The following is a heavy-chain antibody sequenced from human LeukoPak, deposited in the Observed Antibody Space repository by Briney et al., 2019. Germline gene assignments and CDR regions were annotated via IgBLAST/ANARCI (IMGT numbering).Heavy chain of an antibody. CDR1: GFTFRNSA. CDR2: ISHDGSIE. Sequence: GGSLRLSCAAPGFTFRNSAMHWVPQAPGKGLEWVAFISHDGSIEYYADSVKGRFTVSRDNSKNTLYLQMNSLRGEDTAVYYCARGVNYGMDVWGQGTTAIVSS. CDR3: ARGVNYGMDV. V-gene: IGHV3-30*04. J-gene: IGHJ6*02.